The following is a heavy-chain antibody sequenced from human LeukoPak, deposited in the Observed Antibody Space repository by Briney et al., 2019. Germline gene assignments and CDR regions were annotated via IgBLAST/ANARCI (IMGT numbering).Heavy chain of an antibody. CDR3: KSGGAAPGSFDY. J-gene: IGHJ4*02. CDR1: GFTFSRYW. D-gene: IGHD1-1*01. Sequence: GGSLRLSCAASGFTFSRYWMSWMRQAPGKGLEWVANIKYDGYEEYYVDSVKGRFTISRDNAKNSLYLQLNSLRVEDTAVYYCKSGGAAPGSFDYWGPGTLVTVSP. CDR2: IKYDGYEE. V-gene: IGHV3-7*01.